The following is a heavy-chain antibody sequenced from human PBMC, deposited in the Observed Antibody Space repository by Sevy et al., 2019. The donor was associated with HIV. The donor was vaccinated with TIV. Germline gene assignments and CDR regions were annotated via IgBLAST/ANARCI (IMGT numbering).Heavy chain of an antibody. D-gene: IGHD1-1*01. Sequence: GGSLRLSCTASGFSFGDYAMNWVRQAPGKGLEWVAFLKNKARGGTLDHAASVKGRFTISRADSKSIVYLQMNDLRTEDTGVYYYTRWKGAQSIFDHWGQGALVTVSS. CDR3: TRWKGAQSIFDH. CDR2: LKNKARGGTL. V-gene: IGHV3-49*04. J-gene: IGHJ4*02. CDR1: GFSFGDYA.